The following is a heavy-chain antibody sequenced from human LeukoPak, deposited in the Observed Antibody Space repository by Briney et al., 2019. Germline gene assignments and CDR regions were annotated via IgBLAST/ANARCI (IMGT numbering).Heavy chain of an antibody. CDR1: GFTFSNYA. V-gene: IGHV3-23*01. J-gene: IGHJ4*02. Sequence: GGSLRLSCAASGFTFSNYAMSWVRQAPGKGLEWVSTISGSGGSTYYADSVKGRFTISRDNSNNTLHLQMNSLRAEDTAVYYCAKAALLGHSSSWYDYWGQGTLLTVSS. D-gene: IGHD6-13*01. CDR2: ISGSGGST. CDR3: AKAALLGHSSSWYDY.